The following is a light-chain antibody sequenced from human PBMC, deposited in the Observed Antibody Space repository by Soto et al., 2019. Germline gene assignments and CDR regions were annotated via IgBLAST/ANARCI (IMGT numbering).Light chain of an antibody. CDR2: GAS. Sequence: EIVLTQSPGTLSLSPGERVTLSCRASQSVSNNYLAWYQQKPGQTPRLLIYGASSRAIGIPDRFRGSGSGTDLTLTISSLEPEDFAVYYCQQYGSSPPLTFGGGTKVEIK. J-gene: IGKJ4*01. CDR1: QSVSNNY. CDR3: QQYGSSPPLT. V-gene: IGKV3-20*01.